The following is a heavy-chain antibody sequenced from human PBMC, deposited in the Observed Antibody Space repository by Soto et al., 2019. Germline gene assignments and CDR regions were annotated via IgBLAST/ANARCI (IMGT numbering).Heavy chain of an antibody. CDR3: ARDKDRQQLGGNYYYILDV. J-gene: IGHJ6*02. Sequence: QVQLMQSGAEVKKPGSSVKVSCKASGGTFSTSAISWVRQAPGEGLEWVGGIMPIFATPDYAQKFQGRVTISADDSTATAYLDLTSLTTDDTAVYYGARDKDRQQLGGNYYYILDVWGQGTAITVSS. CDR2: IMPIFATP. D-gene: IGHD3-3*02. CDR1: GGTFSTSA. V-gene: IGHV1-69*12.